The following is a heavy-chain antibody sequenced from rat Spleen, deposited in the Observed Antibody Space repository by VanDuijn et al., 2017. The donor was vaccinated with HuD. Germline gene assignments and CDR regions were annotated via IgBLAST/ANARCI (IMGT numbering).Heavy chain of an antibody. CDR3: GRDNNYKAY. J-gene: IGHJ2*01. V-gene: IGHV3-3*01. Sequence: EVQLQESGPGLVKPSQSLSLTCSVTGYSITSNFWGWIRKFPGNKLEWMGYINSEGTTNYNPSLKSRISITRDTSKNQFFLQVNSVTTEDTATYYCGRDNNYKAYWGQGVLVTVSS. CDR1: GYSITSNF. CDR2: INSEGTT. D-gene: IGHD1-10*01.